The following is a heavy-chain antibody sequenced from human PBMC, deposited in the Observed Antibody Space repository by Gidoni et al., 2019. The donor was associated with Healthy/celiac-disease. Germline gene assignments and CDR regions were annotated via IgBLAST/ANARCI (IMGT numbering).Heavy chain of an antibody. CDR3: ARGNDDGGNSVGVDYYYYGMDV. V-gene: IGHV1-2*02. CDR2: INPNSGGT. Sequence: QVQLVQSGAEVKKPGASVKVSCKASGHTFTGYYMHWVRQAPGQGLEWMGWINPNSGGTNYAQKFQGRVTMTRDTSISTAYMELSRLRSDDTAVYYCARGNDDGGNSVGVDYYYYGMDVWGQGTTVTVSS. D-gene: IGHD4-17*01. CDR1: GHTFTGYY. J-gene: IGHJ6*02.